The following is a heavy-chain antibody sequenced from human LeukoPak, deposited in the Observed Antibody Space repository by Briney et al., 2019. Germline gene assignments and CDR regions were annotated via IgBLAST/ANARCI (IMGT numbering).Heavy chain of an antibody. CDR3: ARPRYYYDSSGPRYNWFDP. V-gene: IGHV4-38-2*02. D-gene: IGHD3-22*01. CDR2: IYHSGST. J-gene: IGHJ5*02. CDR1: GYSISSGYY. Sequence: SETLSLTCTVSGYSISSGYYWGWIRQPPGKGLEWIGIIYHSGSTYYNPSLKSRVTISVDTSKNQFSLKLSSVTAADTAVYYCARPRYYYDSSGPRYNWFDPWGQGTLVTVSS.